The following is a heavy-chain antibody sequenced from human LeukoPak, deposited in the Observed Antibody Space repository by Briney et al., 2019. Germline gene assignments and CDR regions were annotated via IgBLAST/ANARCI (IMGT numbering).Heavy chain of an antibody. CDR1: GGSISSYY. J-gene: IGHJ3*02. Sequence: SETLSLTCTVSGGSISSYYWSWLRQPPGKGLEWIGYIYYSGSTNYNPSLKSRVTISVDTSKNQFSLKLSSVTAADTAVYYCARLRYYYDSSGYYPDAFDIWGQGTMVTVSS. CDR3: ARLRYYYDSSGYYPDAFDI. D-gene: IGHD3-22*01. V-gene: IGHV4-59*08. CDR2: IYYSGST.